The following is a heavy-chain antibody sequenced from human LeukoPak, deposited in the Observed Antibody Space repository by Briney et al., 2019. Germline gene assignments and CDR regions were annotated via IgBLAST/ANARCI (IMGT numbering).Heavy chain of an antibody. Sequence: SETLSLTCAVYGGSFSGYYWSWIRQPPGKGLEWIGEINHSGSTNYNPSLKSRVTISVDTSKNQFSLKLSSVTAADTAVYYCARDRHCSSTSCPDAFDIWGQGTMVTVSS. CDR2: INHSGST. J-gene: IGHJ3*02. D-gene: IGHD2-2*01. CDR1: GGSFSGYY. CDR3: ARDRHCSSTSCPDAFDI. V-gene: IGHV4-34*01.